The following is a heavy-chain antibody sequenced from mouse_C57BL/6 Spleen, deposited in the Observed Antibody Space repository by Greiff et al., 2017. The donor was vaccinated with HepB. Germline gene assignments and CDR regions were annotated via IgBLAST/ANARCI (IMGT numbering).Heavy chain of an antibody. CDR2: IYPGDGDT. Sequence: LVESGAELVKPGASVKISCKASGYAFSSYWMNWVKQRPGKGLEWIGQIYPGDGDTNYNGKFKGKATLTADKSSSTAYMQLSSLTSEDSAVYFCARWGGDGWFAYWGQGTLVTVSA. CDR3: ARWGGDGWFAY. D-gene: IGHD3-3*01. CDR1: GYAFSSYW. J-gene: IGHJ3*01. V-gene: IGHV1-80*01.